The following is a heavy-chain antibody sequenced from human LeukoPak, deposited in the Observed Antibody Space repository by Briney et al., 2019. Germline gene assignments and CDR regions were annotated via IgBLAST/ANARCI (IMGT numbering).Heavy chain of an antibody. CDR1: GYAFTATY. Sequence: ASVTLSFTSSGYAFTATYIHWRRLAPGPGLGLVGLINLNCGGTKYEQGSQGRVAVTRDTSTTTAYMELSGLRADDTAVYYCARVAYCTKGVCMTFDYWGQGTLVT. D-gene: IGHD2-8*01. CDR2: INLNCGGT. V-gene: IGHV1-2*02. CDR3: ARVAYCTKGVCMTFDY. J-gene: IGHJ4*01.